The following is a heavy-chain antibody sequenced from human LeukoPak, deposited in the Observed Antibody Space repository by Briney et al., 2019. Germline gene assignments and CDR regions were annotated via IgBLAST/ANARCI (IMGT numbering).Heavy chain of an antibody. Sequence: SVKVSCKASGGTFSSYAISWVRQAPGQGLEWMGGIIPIFGTANYAQKFQGRVTITADESTSTAYMELSSLGSEDTAVYYCARDQSRGWYYFDYWGQGTLVTVSS. J-gene: IGHJ4*02. CDR1: GGTFSSYA. CDR3: ARDQSRGWYYFDY. V-gene: IGHV1-69*13. D-gene: IGHD6-19*01. CDR2: IIPIFGTA.